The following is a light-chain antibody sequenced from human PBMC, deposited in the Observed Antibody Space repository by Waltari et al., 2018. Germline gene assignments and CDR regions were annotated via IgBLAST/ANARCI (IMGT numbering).Light chain of an antibody. CDR2: GAT. CDR3: FSFVAANSFV. V-gene: IGLV2-23*01. J-gene: IGLJ1*01. Sequence: QSALTQPASVSGSPGPSITLSCTGTRHDIGNYDLVSWYQQRPGEAPKLLMYGATKRPSGVSNLFSGSKSGKTASLTISGLQTEDEADYYCFSFVAANSFVFGPGTKVTVL. CDR1: RHDIGNYDL.